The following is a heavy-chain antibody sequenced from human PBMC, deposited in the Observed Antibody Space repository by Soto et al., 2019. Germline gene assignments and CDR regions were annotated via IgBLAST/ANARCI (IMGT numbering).Heavy chain of an antibody. Sequence: GASVKVSCKASGYAFTGYYMHWVRQAPGQGLEWMGWINPNSGGTNYAQKFQGRVTMTRDTSISTAYMELSRLRSDDTAVYYCAREVLGKVTTLAFDYWGQGTLVTVSS. CDR3: AREVLGKVTTLAFDY. V-gene: IGHV1-2*02. J-gene: IGHJ4*02. CDR1: GYAFTGYY. D-gene: IGHD4-17*01. CDR2: INPNSGGT.